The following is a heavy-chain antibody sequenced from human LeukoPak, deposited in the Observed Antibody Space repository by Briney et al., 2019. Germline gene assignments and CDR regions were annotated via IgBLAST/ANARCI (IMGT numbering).Heavy chain of an antibody. CDR3: TRTFYLDSSSYFYF. D-gene: IGHD3-22*01. CDR1: GFTFSDYW. J-gene: IGHJ4*02. CDR2: ISSDGSRV. V-gene: IGHV3-74*01. Sequence: GGSLRLSCAASGFTFSDYWMHWVRQAPGKGLVWVSRISSDGSRVTYADSVKGRFTISRDNSINTLYLQMNSVRAEDTAVYYCTRTFYLDSSSYFYFWGLGTLVTVSS.